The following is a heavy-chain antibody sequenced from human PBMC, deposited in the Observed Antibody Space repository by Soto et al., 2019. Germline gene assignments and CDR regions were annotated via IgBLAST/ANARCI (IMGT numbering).Heavy chain of an antibody. Sequence: QVQLQESGPGLVKPSQTLSLTCTVSGGSISSGGYYWSWIRQHPGKGLEWIGYIYYSGSTYYNPSLKSRVTISVEPSKDQFSLELSPVTAADTAVDYGATVAAKGVAGANWFDPWGQGTLVSVSS. D-gene: IGHD2-15*01. V-gene: IGHV4-31*03. CDR3: ATVAAKGVAGANWFDP. CDR1: GGSISSGGYY. CDR2: IYYSGST. J-gene: IGHJ5*02.